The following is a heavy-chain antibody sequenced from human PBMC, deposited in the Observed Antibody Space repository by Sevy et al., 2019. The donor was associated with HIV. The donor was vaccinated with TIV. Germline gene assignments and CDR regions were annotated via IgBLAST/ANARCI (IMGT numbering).Heavy chain of an antibody. V-gene: IGHV3-21*01. D-gene: IGHD3-3*01. J-gene: IGHJ6*02. CDR2: ISSGSGYI. CDR1: GFTFSSYN. CDR3: TRDKTILEGRYGMDV. Sequence: GGSLRLSCAASGFTFSSYNMNWVRQTPGKGLEWISFISSGSGYIYYADSVKGRFTISRDNAKNSLYLHMNSLRAEDPAMTYCTRDKTILEGRYGMDVWGQGTTVTVSS.